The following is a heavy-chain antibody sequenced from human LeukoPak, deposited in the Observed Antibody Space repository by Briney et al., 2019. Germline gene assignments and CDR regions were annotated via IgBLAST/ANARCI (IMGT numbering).Heavy chain of an antibody. Sequence: GGSLRLSCAASGFTVSSNYMSWVRQAPGKGLEWVSVIYSGGSTYYAGSVKGRFTISRDNSKNTLYLQMNSLRAEDTAVYYCAKGTGNYYYYGMDVWGQGTTVTVSS. CDR1: GFTVSSNY. CDR2: IYSGGST. J-gene: IGHJ6*02. CDR3: AKGTGNYYYYGMDV. V-gene: IGHV3-53*01. D-gene: IGHD1-14*01.